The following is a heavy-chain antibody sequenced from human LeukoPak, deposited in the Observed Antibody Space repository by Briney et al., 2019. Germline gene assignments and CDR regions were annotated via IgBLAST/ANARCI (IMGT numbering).Heavy chain of an antibody. V-gene: IGHV1-69*13. CDR3: ARLPRVGAAHDY. D-gene: IGHD1-26*01. J-gene: IGHJ4*02. CDR1: GGTFSSYA. Sequence: SVKVSCKASGGTFSSYAISWVRRAPGQGLEWMGGIIPIFGTANYAQKFQGRVTITADESTSTAYMELSSLRSEDTAVYYCARLPRVGAAHDYWGQGTLVTVSS. CDR2: IIPIFGTA.